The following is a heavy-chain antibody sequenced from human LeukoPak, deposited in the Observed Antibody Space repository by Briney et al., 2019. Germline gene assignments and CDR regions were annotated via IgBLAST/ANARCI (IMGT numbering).Heavy chain of an antibody. D-gene: IGHD6-19*01. CDR2: IHADSGNT. CDR1: GYTFTTCA. Sequence: ASVNVSCKTSGYTFTTCAVHWVRQAPGQRLEWMGWIHADSGNTKYSQKLQGRVAIARDTSASTIYMELTSRRIEDTAVYFCTIGLAGDWDAFDIWGLGTMVTVSS. V-gene: IGHV1-3*01. CDR3: TIGLAGDWDAFDI. J-gene: IGHJ3*02.